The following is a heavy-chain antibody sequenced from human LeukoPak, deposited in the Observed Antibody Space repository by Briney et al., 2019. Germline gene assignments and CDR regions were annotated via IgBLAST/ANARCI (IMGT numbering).Heavy chain of an antibody. CDR2: INLNSGDT. D-gene: IGHD1-14*01. Sequence: ASVKVSCKPSGYSFTGYYMHWMRQAPGQELEWMGWINLNSGDTNYAEKFQGRVTMTRDTSISTAYVELSRLRYDDTAVYYCASWAGGNAPVASFDYWGQGTLVTVSS. CDR3: ASWAGGNAPVASFDY. V-gene: IGHV1-2*02. CDR1: GYSFTGYY. J-gene: IGHJ4*02.